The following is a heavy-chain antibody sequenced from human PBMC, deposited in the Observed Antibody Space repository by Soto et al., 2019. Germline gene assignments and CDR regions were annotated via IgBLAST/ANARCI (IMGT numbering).Heavy chain of an antibody. Sequence: EVQLVESGGGLVQPGGSLRLSCAASGFTFSSYSMNWVRQAPGKGLEWVSYISSSSSTIYYADSVKGRFTISRDNAKNXXYLQINSLRDEDTAVYYCARDVSGSYSHYYYGMDVWGQGTTVTVSS. CDR1: GFTFSSYS. D-gene: IGHD1-26*01. J-gene: IGHJ6*02. CDR3: ARDVSGSYSHYYYGMDV. V-gene: IGHV3-48*02. CDR2: ISSSSSTI.